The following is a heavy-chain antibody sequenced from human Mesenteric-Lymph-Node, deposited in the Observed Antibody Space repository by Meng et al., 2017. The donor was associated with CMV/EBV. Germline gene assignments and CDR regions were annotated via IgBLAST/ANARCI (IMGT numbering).Heavy chain of an antibody. J-gene: IGHJ6*02. V-gene: IGHV3-73*01. CDR1: GYTFTSYG. D-gene: IGHD2-15*01. CDR2: IRSKANSYET. CDR3: ASSTGARYCGNRGCYSDYFYYGMDV. Sequence: KVSCKASGYTFTSYGISWVRQASGKGLEWVGRIRSKANSYETSYAASVKGRFTISRDDSKNTAYLQMNSLESEDTAVYYCASSTGARYCGNRGCYSDYFYYGMDVWGQGTTVTVSS.